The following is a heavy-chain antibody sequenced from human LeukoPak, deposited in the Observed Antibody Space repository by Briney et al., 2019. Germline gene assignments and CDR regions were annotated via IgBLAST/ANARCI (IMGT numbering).Heavy chain of an antibody. D-gene: IGHD6-13*01. Sequence: GGFLRLSCAASGFTVSSRYVSWVRQAPGKGLEWVSIIYSGGNTYYGDSVKGRFTISRDNSKNTVYLDMNSLRAEDTALYYCSGSSWYGYFDYWGQGTLVTVSS. V-gene: IGHV3-53*01. CDR3: SGSSWYGYFDY. J-gene: IGHJ4*02. CDR1: GFTVSSRY. CDR2: IYSGGNT.